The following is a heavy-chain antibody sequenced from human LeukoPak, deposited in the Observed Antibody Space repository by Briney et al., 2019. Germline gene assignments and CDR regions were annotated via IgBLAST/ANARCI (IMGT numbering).Heavy chain of an antibody. Sequence: GGSLRLSCAASGFTFSSYAMSWVRQAPGKGLEWVSAISGSGGSTYYADSVKGRFTISRDNSKNTLYLQMNSLRAEDTAVYYCARTLRRYSGSYYLDYWGQGTLVTVSS. J-gene: IGHJ4*02. CDR3: ARTLRRYSGSYYLDY. CDR1: GFTFSSYA. D-gene: IGHD1-26*01. V-gene: IGHV3-23*01. CDR2: ISGSGGST.